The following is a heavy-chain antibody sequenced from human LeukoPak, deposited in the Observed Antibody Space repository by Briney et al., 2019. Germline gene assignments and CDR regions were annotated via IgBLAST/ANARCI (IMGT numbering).Heavy chain of an antibody. D-gene: IGHD5-18*01. CDR2: INPNSGGT. V-gene: IGHV1-2*06. CDR3: ARGLGYSYGYGQIDY. Sequence: GASVKVSCKASGYTFTGYYMHWVRQAPGQGLEWMGRINPNSGGTNYAQKFQGRVTMTRDTSISTAYMELSRLRSDDTAVYYCARGLGYSYGYGQIDYWGQGTLVTVSS. CDR1: GYTFTGYY. J-gene: IGHJ4*02.